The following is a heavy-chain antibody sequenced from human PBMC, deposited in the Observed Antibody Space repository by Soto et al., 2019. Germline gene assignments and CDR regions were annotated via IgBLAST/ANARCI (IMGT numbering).Heavy chain of an antibody. CDR3: ARLPKGSLVTA. CDR1: GFTFSSYA. D-gene: IGHD2-21*02. J-gene: IGHJ4*02. Sequence: EVQLLESGGGLAQPGGSLRLSCAASGFTFSSYAMTWVRQAPGKGLEWVAGVSGSGGRTYYADSVKGRITISRDNSNNALFLQMNSLRDDDTATYYCARLPKGSLVTAWGQGARVTVSS. V-gene: IGHV3-23*01. CDR2: VSGSGGRT.